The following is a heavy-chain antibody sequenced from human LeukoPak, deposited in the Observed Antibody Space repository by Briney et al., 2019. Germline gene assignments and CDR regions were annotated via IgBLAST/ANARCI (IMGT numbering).Heavy chain of an antibody. Sequence: GGSLRLSCAASGFTVSSNYMSWVRQAPGKGLEWVSVIYSGGSTYYADSVKGRFTISRDNSKNTLYPQMDSLRAEDTAVYYCARETHGSSWFMDVWGKGTTVTISS. J-gene: IGHJ6*03. CDR1: GFTVSSNY. D-gene: IGHD6-13*01. CDR2: IYSGGST. V-gene: IGHV3-53*01. CDR3: ARETHGSSWFMDV.